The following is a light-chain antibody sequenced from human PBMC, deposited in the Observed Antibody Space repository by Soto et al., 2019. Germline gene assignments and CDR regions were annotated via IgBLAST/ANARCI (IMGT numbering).Light chain of an antibody. Sequence: EMVLTHSPGTLSLSPGDRATLSSRASQSVSNDYVAWVQQKPGQTPRLLIYSVSSRATGIPDRFSGSGSGTDFTLTISRLEPEDFAVYYCQQYGSSETFGQGTRWIS. CDR1: QSVSNDY. CDR2: SVS. V-gene: IGKV3-20*01. CDR3: QQYGSSET. J-gene: IGKJ1*01.